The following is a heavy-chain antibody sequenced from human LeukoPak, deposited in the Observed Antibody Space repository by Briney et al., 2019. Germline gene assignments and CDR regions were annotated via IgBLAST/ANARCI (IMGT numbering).Heavy chain of an antibody. CDR3: ARVGREVTAGYFDD. D-gene: IGHD2-21*02. V-gene: IGHV3-48*03. Sequence: GGSLRLSCVASGFSFSTYEMNWVRQAPGKGLEWVAYISTSGSSVYYADSLKGRFTVSRDNAKSSLFLQVDSLTVADTAVYYCARVGREVTAGYFDDWGQGTLVAVSS. J-gene: IGHJ4*02. CDR2: ISTSGSSV. CDR1: GFSFSTYE.